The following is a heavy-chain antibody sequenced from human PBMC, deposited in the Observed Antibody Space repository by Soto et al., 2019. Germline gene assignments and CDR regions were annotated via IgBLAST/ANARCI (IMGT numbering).Heavy chain of an antibody. CDR3: AKGLSVAGIGGDFDY. J-gene: IGHJ4*02. V-gene: IGHV3-30*18. CDR1: GFTFSNYG. D-gene: IGHD6-19*01. CDR2: ISFHGSSK. Sequence: GGSLRLSCAASGFTFSNYGMHWVRQAPGKGLEWVAVISFHGSSKYYADSVKGRFTISRDNSKNTLYLQMNSLRAEDTAVYYCAKGLSVAGIGGDFDYWGQGTLVTVSS.